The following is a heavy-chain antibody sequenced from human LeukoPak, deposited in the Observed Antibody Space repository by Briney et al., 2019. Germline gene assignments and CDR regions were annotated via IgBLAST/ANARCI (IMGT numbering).Heavy chain of an antibody. J-gene: IGHJ6*03. Sequence: GASVKVSCKASGYTFTSYGISWVRQAPGQGLEWTGWISAYNGNTNYAQKLQGRVTMTTDTSTSTAYMELRSLRSDDTAVYYCARVQLLDYYYYYMDVWGKGTTVTVSS. CDR2: ISAYNGNT. V-gene: IGHV1-18*01. CDR3: ARVQLLDYYYYYMDV. CDR1: GYTFTSYG. D-gene: IGHD1-26*01.